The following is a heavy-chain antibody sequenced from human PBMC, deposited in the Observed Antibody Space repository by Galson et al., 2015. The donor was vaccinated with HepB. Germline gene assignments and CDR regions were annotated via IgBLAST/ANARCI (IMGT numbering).Heavy chain of an antibody. CDR1: GYTFTSYA. V-gene: IGHV1-3*01. CDR3: ARDRAPMAYFYGLDV. J-gene: IGHJ6*02. D-gene: IGHD3-10*01. CDR2: INAGNGKT. Sequence: SVKVSCKASGYTFTSYAMHWVRQAPGQRLEWMGWINAGNGKTKYLQNFQGRVTIIRDTSASTAYMELSSLRSEDTAVYYCARDRAPMAYFYGLDVWGQGTTVTVSS.